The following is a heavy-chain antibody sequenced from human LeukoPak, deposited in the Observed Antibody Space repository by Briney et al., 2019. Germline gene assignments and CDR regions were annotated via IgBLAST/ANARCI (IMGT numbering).Heavy chain of an antibody. Sequence: GGSLRPSCAASGFTFSSYAMSWVRQAPGKGLEWVSAISGSGGSTYYADSVKGRFTISRDNSKNTLYLQMNSLRAEDTAVYYCAKGSFGDPRDYYYYYYMDVWGKGTTVTVSS. D-gene: IGHD4-17*01. V-gene: IGHV3-23*01. CDR2: ISGSGGST. CDR1: GFTFSSYA. J-gene: IGHJ6*03. CDR3: AKGSFGDPRDYYYYYYMDV.